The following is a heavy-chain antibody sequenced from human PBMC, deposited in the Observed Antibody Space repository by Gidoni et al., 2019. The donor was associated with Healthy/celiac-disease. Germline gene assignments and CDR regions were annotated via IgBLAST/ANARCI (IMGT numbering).Heavy chain of an antibody. CDR2: IYYSGST. Sequence: QLQLQESSPGLVKPSATLSLTCTVSGGSISSSSYYGGWILPPPVKRLEWIGSIYYSGSTYYNPSLKRRVTISVDTSKNQFSLKLSSLTAADTAVYYCARHNTSSSGWLYWYFDLWGRGTLVTVSS. CDR1: GGSISSSSYY. D-gene: IGHD6-19*01. CDR3: ARHNTSSSGWLYWYFDL. J-gene: IGHJ2*01. V-gene: IGHV4-39*01.